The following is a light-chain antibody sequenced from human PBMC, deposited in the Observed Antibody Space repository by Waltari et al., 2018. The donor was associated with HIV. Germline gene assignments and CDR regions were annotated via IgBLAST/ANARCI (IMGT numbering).Light chain of an antibody. CDR3: SSYTDFNTPHV. CDR1: STDISGYDY. Sequence: QSALTQPPSASGSLGQSVTISCTGTSTDISGYDYVSWYQQHPGKAPKLLIYEVNKRPSGVPDRFSASRSDNRASLTGSGLQYEDEAEYYCSSYTDFNTPHVFGTGTKVTVL. V-gene: IGLV2-8*01. J-gene: IGLJ1*01. CDR2: EVN.